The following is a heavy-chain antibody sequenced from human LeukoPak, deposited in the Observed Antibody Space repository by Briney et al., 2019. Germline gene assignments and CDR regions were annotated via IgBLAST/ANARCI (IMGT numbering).Heavy chain of an antibody. J-gene: IGHJ4*02. D-gene: IGHD2-2*01. CDR2: ISPSGDRT. V-gene: IGHV3-23*01. CDR3: AKDRHCSSTSCYVFGY. Sequence: PGGSLRLSWAASEFNFSSYAMSWVRQAPGEGLEWVSGISPSGDRTYYADSVKGRFTISRDNSKNTLYLQMNSLRAEDTAVYYCAKDRHCSSTSCYVFGYWGQGTLVTVSS. CDR1: EFNFSSYA.